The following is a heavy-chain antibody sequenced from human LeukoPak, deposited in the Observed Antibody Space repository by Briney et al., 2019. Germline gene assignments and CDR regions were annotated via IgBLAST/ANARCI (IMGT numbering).Heavy chain of an antibody. V-gene: IGHV3-23*01. CDR1: GFTFSSYA. CDR2: ISGSGGST. J-gene: IGHJ4*02. D-gene: IGHD6-19*01. CDR3: SKDLVNLLAGTFNIDY. Sequence: AGGSLRLSCAASGFTFSSYAMSWVRQAPGKGLEWVSAISGSGGSTYYADSVKGRFTISRDNSKNTLYLQMNSLRAEDTAVYYCSKDLVNLLAGTFNIDYWGQGTLVTVSS.